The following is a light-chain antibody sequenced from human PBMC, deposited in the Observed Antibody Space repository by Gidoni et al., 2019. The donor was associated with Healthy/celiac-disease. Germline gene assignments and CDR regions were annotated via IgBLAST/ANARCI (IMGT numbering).Light chain of an antibody. J-gene: IGKJ2*01. Sequence: DIQMTQSPSSLSASVGDRVTIPCRASQSISSWLDWYQQKPGKAPKLLIYKASSLESGVPSRFSGSGSGTEFTLTISNLQPDDFATYYCQQYNSYPVTFGQGPKLEIK. CDR2: KAS. CDR1: QSISSW. CDR3: QQYNSYPVT. V-gene: IGKV1-5*03.